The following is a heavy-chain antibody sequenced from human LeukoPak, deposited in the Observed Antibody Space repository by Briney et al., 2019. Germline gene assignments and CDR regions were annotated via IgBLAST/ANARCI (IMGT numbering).Heavy chain of an antibody. CDR3: AKLRGPYYFDY. V-gene: IGHV3-23*01. CDR2: ISGSGGST. D-gene: IGHD4-17*01. Sequence: GGYLRLSCAASGFTFSSYTMSWVRQAPGKGLEWVSAISGSGGSTYYADSVKGRFTISRDNSKNTLYLQMNSLRAEDTAVYYCAKLRGPYYFDYWGQGTLVTVSS. CDR1: GFTFSSYT. J-gene: IGHJ4*02.